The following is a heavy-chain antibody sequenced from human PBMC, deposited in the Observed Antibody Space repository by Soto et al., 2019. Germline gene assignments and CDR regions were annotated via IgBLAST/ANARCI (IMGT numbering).Heavy chain of an antibody. Sequence: EVQLVESGGGLVKPGGYLRLSCAASGFTFSSYSMNWVRQAPGKGLEWVSSISSSSSYIYYADSVKGRFTISRDNGKNSLYLQMNSLRAEDTAVYYCARDPAAGGWFDPWGQGTLVTVSS. CDR3: ARDPAAGGWFDP. CDR1: GFTFSSYS. D-gene: IGHD3-16*01. V-gene: IGHV3-21*01. J-gene: IGHJ5*02. CDR2: ISSSSSYI.